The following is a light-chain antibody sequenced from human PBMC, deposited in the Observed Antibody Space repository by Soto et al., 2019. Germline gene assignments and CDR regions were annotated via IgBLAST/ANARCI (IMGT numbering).Light chain of an antibody. Sequence: EILMTQSPATLSVSPGERATLSCRASQSVSSNLAWYQQKPGQAPRLLIYGASTRATVIPARFSGSGSGTEFTLTISSLQSEDCAVYYCQQYNNWAPPYTFGQGTKVDIK. CDR1: QSVSSN. V-gene: IGKV3-15*01. CDR2: GAS. J-gene: IGKJ2*01. CDR3: QQYNNWAPPYT.